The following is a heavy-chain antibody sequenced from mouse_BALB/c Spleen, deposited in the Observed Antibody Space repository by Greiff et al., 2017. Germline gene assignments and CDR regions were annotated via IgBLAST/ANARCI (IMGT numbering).Heavy chain of an antibody. J-gene: IGHJ4*01. D-gene: IGHD2-3*01. CDR2: INPSNGRT. Sequence: VQLQQSGAELVRPGSSVKISCKASGYTFTSYWMHWVKQRPGQGLEWIGEINPSNGRTNYNEKFKSKATLTVDKSSSTAYMQLSSLTSEDSAVYYCARDGGIYDHAMDYWGQGTSVTVAS. CDR3: ARDGGIYDHAMDY. V-gene: IGHV1S81*02. CDR1: GYTFTSYW.